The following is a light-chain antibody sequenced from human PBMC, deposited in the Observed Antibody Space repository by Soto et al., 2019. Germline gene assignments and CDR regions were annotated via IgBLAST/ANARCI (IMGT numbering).Light chain of an antibody. J-gene: IGKJ2*01. CDR2: AAS. Sequence: DIQMTQSPSSLSASVGDRVTITCRASQSIGYYLNWYQQKPGTAPKLLIYAASSLQSGVPSRFSGSGSGTDFTHPISSLQTDAVATYYCQQSYSTPKTTFGQGTMLEIK. V-gene: IGKV1-39*01. CDR3: QQSYSTPKTT. CDR1: QSIGYY.